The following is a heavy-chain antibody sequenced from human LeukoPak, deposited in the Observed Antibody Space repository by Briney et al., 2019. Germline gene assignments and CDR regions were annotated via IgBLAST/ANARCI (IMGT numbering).Heavy chain of an antibody. CDR1: GGSISSYY. Sequence: PQTLSLTCTVSGGSISSYYWSWVRPPPRKGLEWNGYIYYSGSTNYNTSLKSRVTISVDTSKNQFSLKLSSVTAADTAVYYCARVPVVPAANDYYYYYGMDVWGQGTTVTVSS. J-gene: IGHJ6*02. CDR3: ARVPVVPAANDYYYYYGMDV. D-gene: IGHD2-2*01. V-gene: IGHV4-59*01. CDR2: IYYSGST.